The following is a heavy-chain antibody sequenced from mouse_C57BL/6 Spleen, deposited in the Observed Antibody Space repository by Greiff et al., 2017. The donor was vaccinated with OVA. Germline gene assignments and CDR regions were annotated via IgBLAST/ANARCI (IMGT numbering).Heavy chain of an antibody. D-gene: IGHD1-1*01. CDR1: GYTFTDYY. Sequence: VQLQQSGPVLVKPGASVKMSCKASGYTFTDYYMNWVKQSHGKSLEWIGVINPYNGGTSYNQKFKGKATLTVDKSSSTAYMELNSLTSEDSAVYYCARRITTGYWYFDVWGTGTTVTVSS. CDR3: ARRITTGYWYFDV. CDR2: INPYNGGT. V-gene: IGHV1-19*01. J-gene: IGHJ1*03.